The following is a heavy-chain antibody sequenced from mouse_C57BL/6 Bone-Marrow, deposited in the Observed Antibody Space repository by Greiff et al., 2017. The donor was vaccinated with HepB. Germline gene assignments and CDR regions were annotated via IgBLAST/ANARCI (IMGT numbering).Heavy chain of an antibody. V-gene: IGHV1-81*01. D-gene: IGHD1-1*01. CDR3: ARWVLRRYFDV. CDR1: GYTFTSYG. Sequence: VQLKESGAELARPGASVKLSCKASGYTFTSYGISWVKQRTGQGLEWIGEIYPRSGNTYYNEKFKGKATLTADKSSSTAYMELRSLTSEDSAVYFCARWVLRRYFDVWGKGTTVTVSS. CDR2: IYPRSGNT. J-gene: IGHJ1*03.